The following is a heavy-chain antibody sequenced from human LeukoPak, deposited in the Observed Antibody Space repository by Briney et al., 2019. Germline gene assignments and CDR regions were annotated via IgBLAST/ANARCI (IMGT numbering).Heavy chain of an antibody. V-gene: IGHV7-4-1*02. J-gene: IGHJ4*02. D-gene: IGHD3-22*01. Sequence: ASVKVSCKPSGYTFTDYAINWVRQAPGQGLEYMGWVNTNTGNPTYAQGSTGRFVSSSDSSVSTAYLQITSLKADDSAIYFCASCNDSSGYFAYWGQGTLVTVSS. CDR3: ASCNDSSGYFAY. CDR2: VNTNTGNP. CDR1: GYTFTDYA.